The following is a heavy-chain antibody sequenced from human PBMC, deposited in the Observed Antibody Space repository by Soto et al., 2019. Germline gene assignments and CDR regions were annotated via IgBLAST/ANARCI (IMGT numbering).Heavy chain of an antibody. CDR3: ARDASYYSLWSGYYPSRNGMDV. CDR1: GFTFSSFG. J-gene: IGHJ6*02. D-gene: IGHD3-3*01. Sequence: QVQVVESGGGVVQPGRSLRLSCAASGFTFSSFGMHWVRQAPGKGLEWVSLIWYDGSKKSYGDSVKGRFTISRDNSRNTVYLQKNSLRAYDTAVYYCARDASYYSLWSGYYPSRNGMDVWGQGTTVTVS. V-gene: IGHV3-33*01. CDR2: IWYDGSKK.